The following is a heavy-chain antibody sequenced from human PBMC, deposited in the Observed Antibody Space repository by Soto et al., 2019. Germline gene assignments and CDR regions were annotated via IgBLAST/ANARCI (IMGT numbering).Heavy chain of an antibody. J-gene: IGHJ5*02. D-gene: IGHD2-21*02. CDR2: INAGNGNT. Sequence: QVQLVQSGAEVKKPGASVKVSCKASGYTFTSYAMHWVRQAPGQRLEWMGWINAGNGNTKYSQKFQGRVTITRDTSASTAYMELSSLRSEDTAVYYCARAYCCGDCPFDPWGQGTLVTVSS. CDR3: ARAYCCGDCPFDP. V-gene: IGHV1-3*01. CDR1: GYTFTSYA.